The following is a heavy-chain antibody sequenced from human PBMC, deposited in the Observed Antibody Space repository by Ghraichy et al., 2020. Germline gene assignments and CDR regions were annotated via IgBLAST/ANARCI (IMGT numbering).Heavy chain of an antibody. Sequence: SETLSLTCAVYGGSFSGYYWSWIRQPPGKGLEWIGEINHSGSTNYNPSLKSRVTISVDTSKNQFSLKLSSVTAADTAVYYCARARIAARPYFDYWGQGTLVTVSS. J-gene: IGHJ4*02. CDR2: INHSGST. V-gene: IGHV4-34*01. D-gene: IGHD6-6*01. CDR1: GGSFSGYY. CDR3: ARARIAARPYFDY.